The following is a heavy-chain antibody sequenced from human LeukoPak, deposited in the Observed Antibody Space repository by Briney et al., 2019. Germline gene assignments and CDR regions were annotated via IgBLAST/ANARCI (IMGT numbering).Heavy chain of an antibody. Sequence: SVKVSCKASGGTFSSYAISWVRQAPGQGLEWMGRIIPILGIANYAQKFQGRVTITADKSTSTAYMELSSLRSEDTAVYYCARGAIVSARNYYMDVWGKGTTVTVSS. CDR2: IIPILGIA. D-gene: IGHD2-2*01. V-gene: IGHV1-69*04. CDR1: GGTFSSYA. J-gene: IGHJ6*03. CDR3: ARGAIVSARNYYMDV.